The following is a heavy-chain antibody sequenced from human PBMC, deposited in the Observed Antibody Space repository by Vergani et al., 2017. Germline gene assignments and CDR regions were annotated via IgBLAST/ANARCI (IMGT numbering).Heavy chain of an antibody. D-gene: IGHD3-22*01. V-gene: IGHV3-21*01. CDR3: ARAMIVVWHAFDI. CDR1: GFTFSSYS. CDR2: ISSSSSYI. Sequence: EVQLVESGGGLVKPGGSLRLSCAASGFTFSSYSMNWVRQAPGKGLEWVSSISSSSSYIYYADSVKGRFTISRDNAKNSLYLQMNSLRDEDTAVYYCARAMIVVWHAFDIWGQGTMVTVSS. J-gene: IGHJ3*02.